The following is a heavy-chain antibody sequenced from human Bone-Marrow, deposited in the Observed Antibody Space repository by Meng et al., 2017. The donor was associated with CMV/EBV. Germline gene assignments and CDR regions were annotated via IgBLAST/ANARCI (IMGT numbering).Heavy chain of an antibody. Sequence: GSLRLSCTVSGGSISSSSYYWGWIRQPPGKGLEWIGSIYYSGSTYYNPSLKSRVTISVDTSKNQFSLKLSSVTPADAAVYYCAREGSSAFTVTTFDYWGQGTLVTVSS. V-gene: IGHV4-39*07. CDR3: AREGSSAFTVTTFDY. J-gene: IGHJ4*02. CDR1: GGSISSSSYY. CDR2: IYYSGST. D-gene: IGHD4-17*01.